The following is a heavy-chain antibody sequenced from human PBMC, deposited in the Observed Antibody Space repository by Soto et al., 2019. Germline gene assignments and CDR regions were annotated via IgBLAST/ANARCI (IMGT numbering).Heavy chain of an antibody. CDR3: ARVPGGYSYGYGDY. D-gene: IGHD5-18*01. CDR1: GGTFSSYA. CDR2: IIPIFGTA. V-gene: IGHV1-69*06. J-gene: IGHJ4*02. Sequence: QVQLVQSGAEVKKPGSSVKVSCKASGGTFSSYAISWVRQAPGQGLEWMGGIIPIFGTANYAQKFQGRVTITADKSTSTAYMELSSLRSVDTSVYYCARVPGGYSYGYGDYWGQGTLVTVSS.